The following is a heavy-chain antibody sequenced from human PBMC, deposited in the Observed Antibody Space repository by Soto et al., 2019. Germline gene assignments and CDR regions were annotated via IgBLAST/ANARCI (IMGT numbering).Heavy chain of an antibody. Sequence: SVTLSLTCTVSGGSISSYYWSWIRQPPGKGLEWIGYIYYSGTTNYNPSLKSRVTISVDTSKNQFSLKLSSVTAADTAVYYCARVPKRGSRVTGFDYWGQGTLVTVSS. D-gene: IGHD2-8*02. J-gene: IGHJ4*02. CDR3: ARVPKRGSRVTGFDY. CDR1: GGSISSYY. V-gene: IGHV4-59*01. CDR2: IYYSGTT.